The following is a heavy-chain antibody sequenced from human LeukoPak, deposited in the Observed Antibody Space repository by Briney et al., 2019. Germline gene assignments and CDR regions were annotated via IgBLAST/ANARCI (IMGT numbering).Heavy chain of an antibody. V-gene: IGHV4-39*07. Sequence: PSETLSLTCTVSGGPTSSSSYYWGWIRQPPGKGLEWIGSIYYGGSTNYNPSLKSRVTMSVDTSKNQFSLKLSSVTAADTAVYYCARDSSSWSNWFDPWGQGTLVTVSS. CDR3: ARDSSSWSNWFDP. CDR1: GGPTSSSSYY. D-gene: IGHD6-13*01. CDR2: IYYGGST. J-gene: IGHJ5*02.